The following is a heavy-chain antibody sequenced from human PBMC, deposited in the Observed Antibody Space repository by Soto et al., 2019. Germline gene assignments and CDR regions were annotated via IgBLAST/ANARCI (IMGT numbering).Heavy chain of an antibody. CDR2: ISSSSSTI. J-gene: IGHJ6*02. D-gene: IGHD3-10*01. Sequence: GGSLRLSCAASGFTFSSYSMNWVRQAPGKGLEWVSYISSSSSTIYYADSVKGRFTISRDNAKNSLYLQMDCLRDEDTAVYYCARVGDMVRGVALDRFYYYYGMDVWGQGTTVTVSS. CDR1: GFTFSSYS. CDR3: ARVGDMVRGVALDRFYYYYGMDV. V-gene: IGHV3-48*02.